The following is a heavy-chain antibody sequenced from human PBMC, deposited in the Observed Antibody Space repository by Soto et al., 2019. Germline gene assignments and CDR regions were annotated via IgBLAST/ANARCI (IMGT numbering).Heavy chain of an antibody. CDR1: GGSISSSNW. J-gene: IGHJ6*02. D-gene: IGHD3-10*01. V-gene: IGHV4-4*02. CDR3: ARDNGSGDEGYGMDV. CDR2: IYHSGST. Sequence: QVQLQESGPGLVKPSGTLSLTCAVSGGSISSSNWWSWVRQPPGKGLEWIGEIYHSGSTNYNPSLHGRVTIAVDNSKNQFSLKLSSGTAADTAGYYCARDNGSGDEGYGMDVWCQGTTVTVSS.